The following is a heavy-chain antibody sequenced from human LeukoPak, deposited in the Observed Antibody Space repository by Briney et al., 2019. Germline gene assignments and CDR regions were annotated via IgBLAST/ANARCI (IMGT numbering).Heavy chain of an antibody. J-gene: IGHJ4*02. V-gene: IGHV1-18*04. CDR3: ARGAYGDK. CDR2: ISTQSGNT. CDR1: GYTFTGYY. D-gene: IGHD4-17*01. Sequence: ASVKVSCKASGYTFTGYYMHWLRQAPGQGLEWMGWISTQSGNTNYAQKVQGRLTLTTDRSTNTAYMELRSLRSDDTAVYYCARGAYGDKWGQGTMVTVSS.